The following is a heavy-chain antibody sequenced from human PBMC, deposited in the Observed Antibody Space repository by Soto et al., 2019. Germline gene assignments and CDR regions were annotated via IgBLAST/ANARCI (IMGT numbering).Heavy chain of an antibody. CDR2: VSLDGNNS. D-gene: IGHD3-22*01. V-gene: IGHV3-30*18. J-gene: IGHJ4*02. Sequence: QVQLVESGGGVVQPGKSLRLSCAASGFDFSKYAMYWVRQAPGRGPEWVAVVSLDGNNSFHADSVRGRFSISRDNSKSTLFLQMDSLRVEDTAVYYCVKSFFYDSSGYYYGVFDHWGQVTLVTVSS. CDR3: VKSFFYDSSGYYYGVFDH. CDR1: GFDFSKYA.